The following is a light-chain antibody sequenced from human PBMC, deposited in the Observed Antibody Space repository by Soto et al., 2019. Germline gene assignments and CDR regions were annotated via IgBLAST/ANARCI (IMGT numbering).Light chain of an antibody. J-gene: IGKJ5*01. CDR3: QQFEDFPRAII. CDR1: QSISSW. CDR2: NAS. V-gene: IGKV1-5*03. Sequence: DIEMTQSPSTLSASLGDRVTITCRAGQSISSWLAWYQQKPGKAPKLLIYNASSLESGVPPRLSGSGSGTEFTLTISSLQPEDIATYYCQQFEDFPRAIIFGQGTRLEIK.